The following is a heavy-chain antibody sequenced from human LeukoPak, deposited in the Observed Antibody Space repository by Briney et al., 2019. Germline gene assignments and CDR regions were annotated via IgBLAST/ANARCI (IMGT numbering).Heavy chain of an antibody. CDR1: GFTFSDYY. J-gene: IGHJ4*02. CDR2: ISSSGSTI. D-gene: IGHD2-8*01. Sequence: PGGSLRLSCAASGFTFSDYYMSWIRQAPGKGLEWVSYISSSGSTIYYADSVKGRFTISRDNAKNSLYLQMNSLRAEDTALYYCAKEGSVCTNGICRYFDDWGQGTLVTVSS. V-gene: IGHV3-11*01. CDR3: AKEGSVCTNGICRYFDD.